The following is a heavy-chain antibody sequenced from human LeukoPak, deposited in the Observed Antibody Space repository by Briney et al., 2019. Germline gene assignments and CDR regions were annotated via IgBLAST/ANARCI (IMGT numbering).Heavy chain of an antibody. CDR3: ARVRGYCSSTICYRYYFDY. J-gene: IGHJ4*02. V-gene: IGHV4-38-2*02. CDR2: IYHSGST. Sequence: SEALSLTCTVSGYSISSGYYWGWIRQPPGKGLEWIGTIYHSGSTYYNPSLKSRVTISVDTSKNQFSLKLTSVTAADTAVYYCARVRGYCSSTICYRYYFDYWGQGTLVTVSS. CDR1: GYSISSGYY. D-gene: IGHD2-2*01.